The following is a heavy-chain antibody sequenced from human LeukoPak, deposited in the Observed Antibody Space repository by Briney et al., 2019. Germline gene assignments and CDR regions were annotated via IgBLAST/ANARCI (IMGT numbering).Heavy chain of an antibody. Sequence: SETLSLTCTVSGGSISSSSYFWGWIRQPPGKGLEWIGSIYYRGSAYYNPSLKSRVTISVDTSKNQFSLKLSSVTAADTAVYYCARELMDCSGGTCYSSFFDYWGQGTLVTVSS. J-gene: IGHJ4*02. CDR1: GGSISSSSYF. V-gene: IGHV4-39*07. D-gene: IGHD2-15*01. CDR2: IYYRGSA. CDR3: ARELMDCSGGTCYSSFFDY.